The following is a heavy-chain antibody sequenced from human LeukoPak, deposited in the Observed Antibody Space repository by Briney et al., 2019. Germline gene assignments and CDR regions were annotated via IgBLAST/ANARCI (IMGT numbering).Heavy chain of an antibody. D-gene: IGHD3-10*01. Sequence: EGSLRLSCTASGFTFSNAWMSWVRQAPGKGLEWVGRIKSKSDGGTTDYAAPVKGRFTISRDDPKNTLYLQMNSLKTEDTAVYYCIRLWFGEFIWGQGTMVSVSS. CDR1: GFTFSNAW. J-gene: IGHJ3*02. CDR3: IRLWFGEFI. CDR2: IKSKSDGGTT. V-gene: IGHV3-15*01.